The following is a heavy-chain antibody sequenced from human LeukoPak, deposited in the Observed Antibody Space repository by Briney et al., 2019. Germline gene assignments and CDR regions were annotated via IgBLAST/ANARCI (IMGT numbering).Heavy chain of an antibody. D-gene: IGHD2-21*02. J-gene: IGHJ6*02. Sequence: PSGTLSLPCTVSCGSIISGGYYWSWIRQPPGEGLGGSGFIYYSGSTYYNPSLKSRVTISVDTSKNQFSLKLSSVTAADTAVYYCARSSCGGDCYHQWDYYYYGMDVWGQGTTVTVSS. CDR1: CGSIISGGYY. V-gene: IGHV4-31*03. CDR3: ARSSCGGDCYHQWDYYYYGMDV. CDR2: IYYSGST.